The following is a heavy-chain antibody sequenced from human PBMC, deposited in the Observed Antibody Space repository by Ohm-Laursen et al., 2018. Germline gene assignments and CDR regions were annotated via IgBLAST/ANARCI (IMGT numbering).Heavy chain of an antibody. CDR2: INYSGNT. V-gene: IGHV4-59*07. D-gene: IGHD4-11*01. CDR1: GGAISNYY. J-gene: IGHJ4*02. CDR3: ARGSNYGRDY. Sequence: PSDTLSLTCTVSGGAISNYYWSWIRQPPGKGLEWIGHINYSGNTNYNPSLKSRVTISVDTSKNQFSLKLSSVTAADTTVYYCARGSNYGRDYWGQGALVTVSS.